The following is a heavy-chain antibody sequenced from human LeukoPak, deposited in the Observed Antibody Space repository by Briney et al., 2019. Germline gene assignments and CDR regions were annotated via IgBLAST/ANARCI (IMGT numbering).Heavy chain of an antibody. CDR3: ARDCSSTSCLNYYYYGMDV. J-gene: IGHJ6*04. CDR1: GGTFSSYA. V-gene: IGHV1-69*13. Sequence: SVKVPCKASGGTFSSYAISWVRQAPGQGLEWMGGIIPIFGTANYAQKFQGRVTITADESTSTAYMELSSLRSEDTAVYYCARDCSSTSCLNYYYYGMDVWGKGTTVTVSS. D-gene: IGHD2-2*01. CDR2: IIPIFGTA.